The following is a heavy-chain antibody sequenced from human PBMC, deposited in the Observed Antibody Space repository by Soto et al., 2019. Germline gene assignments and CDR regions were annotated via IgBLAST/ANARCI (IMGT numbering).Heavy chain of an antibody. Sequence: QVQLQESGPGLVKPSQTLSLTCTVSGGSINTGGYYWGWIRHLPGEGLEWIGHIFYTGTAYYNPSLTSRVTVSIDTSANQFAMHMSSVTAADTAMYDCARRLADNPETFFNWVDPWGQGILVPVSS. J-gene: IGHJ5*02. CDR3: ARRLADNPETFFNWVDP. CDR1: GGSINTGGYY. D-gene: IGHD2-21*01. CDR2: IFYTGTA. V-gene: IGHV4-31*03.